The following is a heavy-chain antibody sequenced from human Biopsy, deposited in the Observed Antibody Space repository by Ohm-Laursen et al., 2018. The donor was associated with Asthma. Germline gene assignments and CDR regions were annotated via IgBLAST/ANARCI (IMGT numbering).Heavy chain of an antibody. CDR2: FNPSGGST. Sequence: ASVKVSCKASGYSFTSDYIHWVRQAPGQRLEWMGIFNPSGGSTSYAQKFQGRVTMTRDTSTSTVYMELSSLRSEDTAVYYCARPSGTNPHYFDYWGQGTLVTVSS. CDR1: GYSFTSDY. D-gene: IGHD1/OR15-1a*01. J-gene: IGHJ4*02. CDR3: ARPSGTNPHYFDY. V-gene: IGHV1-46*01.